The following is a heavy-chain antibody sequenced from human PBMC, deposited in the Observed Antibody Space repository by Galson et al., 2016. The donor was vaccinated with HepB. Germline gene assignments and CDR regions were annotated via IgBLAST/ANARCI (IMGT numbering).Heavy chain of an antibody. J-gene: IGHJ4*02. CDR1: GFVFSNFG. CDR2: ISIRRTT. V-gene: IGHV3-23*01. CDR3: AKERLVRRIFDH. Sequence: SLRLSCAASGFVFSNFGLSWVRQAPGKGLEWVASISIRRTTYYSDSVQGRFTISRDNSNNTLYLQMNGLRAEETAVYYCAKERLVRRIFDHWGQGTLLTVSS. D-gene: IGHD2-2*01.